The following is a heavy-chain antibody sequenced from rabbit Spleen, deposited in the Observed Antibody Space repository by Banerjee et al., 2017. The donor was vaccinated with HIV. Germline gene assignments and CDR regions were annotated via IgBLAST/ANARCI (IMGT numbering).Heavy chain of an antibody. CDR2: VYTGNGKT. CDR3: AREDVGGSVSL. J-gene: IGHJ3*01. V-gene: IGHV1S40*01. Sequence: ESGGGLVKPGASLTLTCKASGFSFSSSYDVCWVRQATGKGLEWIACVYTGNGKTYYAGWAKGRFTIYKASSTTVTLQMTSLTAADTATYFCAREDVGGSVSLWGQGTLVTV. CDR1: GFSFSSSYD. D-gene: IGHD1-1*01.